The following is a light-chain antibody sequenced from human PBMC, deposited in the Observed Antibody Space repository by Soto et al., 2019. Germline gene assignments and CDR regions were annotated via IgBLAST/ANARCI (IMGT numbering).Light chain of an antibody. J-gene: IGLJ1*01. Sequence: QSVLTQPASVSGSPGQSITISCTGTSSDVGGHNDVSWYQQHPGKAPKLLIYAVSNRPSGVSNRFSGSKSGSTASLTISGLQAEDEADYYCSSYTSDITPYVFGTGTKVTVL. CDR1: SSDVGGHND. CDR3: SSYTSDITPYV. V-gene: IGLV2-14*01. CDR2: AVS.